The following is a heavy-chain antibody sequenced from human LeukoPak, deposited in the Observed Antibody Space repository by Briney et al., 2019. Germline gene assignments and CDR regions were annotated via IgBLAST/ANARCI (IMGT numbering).Heavy chain of an antibody. D-gene: IGHD2-2*03. J-gene: IGHJ4*02. Sequence: GESLKISCKASGYTFRNYWIGWVRQLPGKGLAWMGIIYPGDFNTKYSPSFQGQVTTSVDKSINTAALQWNSLKASDTAIYYCARLGYGHGQGDYWGQGTLVTVSS. CDR3: ARLGYGHGQGDY. V-gene: IGHV5-51*01. CDR2: IYPGDFNT. CDR1: GYTFRNYW.